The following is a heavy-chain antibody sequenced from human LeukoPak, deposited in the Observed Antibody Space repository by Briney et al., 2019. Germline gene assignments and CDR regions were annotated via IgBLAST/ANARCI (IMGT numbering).Heavy chain of an antibody. D-gene: IGHD3-22*01. J-gene: IGHJ4*02. Sequence: SETLSLTCAVYGGSFSGYYWSWVRQPPGKGLEWIGEINHSGSTNYNPSLKSRVTISVDTSQNQFSLKLSSVTAADTAVYYCAGRIRYYYDSSGYRHFDYWGQGTLVTVSS. V-gene: IGHV4-34*01. CDR3: AGRIRYYYDSSGYRHFDY. CDR2: INHSGST. CDR1: GGSFSGYY.